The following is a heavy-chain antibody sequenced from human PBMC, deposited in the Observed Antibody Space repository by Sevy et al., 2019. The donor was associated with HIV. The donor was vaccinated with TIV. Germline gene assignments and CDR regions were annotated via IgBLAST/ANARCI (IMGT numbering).Heavy chain of an antibody. Sequence: WGSLRLSCAASGFTFAKYSMSWVRQAPGKGLEWVSTFSFGCGRINYADSVKGRFTISRDDSKNTLFLQMNSLRAEDTATYFCAREGGTQPHDYWGQGTLVTVSS. J-gene: IGHJ4*02. CDR1: GFTFAKYS. D-gene: IGHD1-1*01. V-gene: IGHV3-23*01. CDR2: FSFGCGRI. CDR3: AREGGTQPHDY.